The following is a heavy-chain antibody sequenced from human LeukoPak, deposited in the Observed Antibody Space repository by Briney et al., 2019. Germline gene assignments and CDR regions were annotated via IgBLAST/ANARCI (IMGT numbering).Heavy chain of an antibody. D-gene: IGHD6-13*01. CDR2: ISSSSSYI. CDR1: GFTFSIYS. CDR3: ARDRKGSIAAAGTRDY. Sequence: GGSLRLSCAASGFTFSIYSMNWVRQAPGKGLEWVSSISSSSSYIFYADSVKGRFTISRDNAKNSLYLQINSLRAEDTAVYYCARDRKGSIAAAGTRDYWGQGTLVTVSS. V-gene: IGHV3-21*01. J-gene: IGHJ4*02.